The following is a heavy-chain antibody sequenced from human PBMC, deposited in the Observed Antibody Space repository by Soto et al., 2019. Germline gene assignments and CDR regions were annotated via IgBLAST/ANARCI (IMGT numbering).Heavy chain of an antibody. CDR3: VRGPYSSASLYYLDY. V-gene: IGHV1-46*01. D-gene: IGHD3-16*01. CDR2: INPTGGTT. CDR1: GYMLTYYY. Sequence: ASVKVSCKASGYMLTYYYIHWVRQGPGQGLEWMGIINPTGGTTTYAQNFQGRVTITRDTSTSTVYMELTSLTSEDTAIYYCVRGPYSSASLYYLDYWGQGTLVTVS. J-gene: IGHJ4*02.